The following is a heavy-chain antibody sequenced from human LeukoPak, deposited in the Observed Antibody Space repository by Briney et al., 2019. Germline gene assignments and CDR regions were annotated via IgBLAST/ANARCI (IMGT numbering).Heavy chain of an antibody. J-gene: IGHJ4*02. CDR2: INAGNGNT. V-gene: IGHV1-3*01. CDR1: GGTFSSYA. CDR3: ARPTQLEPLFVD. D-gene: IGHD1-1*01. Sequence: ASVKVSCKASGGTFSSYAISWVRQAPGQGLEWMGWINAGNGNTKYSQKFQGRVTITRDTSASTAYMELSSLRSEDTAVYYCARPTQLEPLFVDWGQGTLVTVSS.